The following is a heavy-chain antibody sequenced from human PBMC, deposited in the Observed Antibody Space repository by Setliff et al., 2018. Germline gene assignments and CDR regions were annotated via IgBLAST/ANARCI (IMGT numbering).Heavy chain of an antibody. V-gene: IGHV3-11*01. CDR3: ARAPYYYDSSGYYSDY. CDR2: ISSTITST. D-gene: IGHD3-22*01. CDR1: GFSISDHY. J-gene: IGHJ4*02. Sequence: GGSLRLSCAASGFSISDHYMDWVRQAPGKGLEWVSAISSTITSTYYADSVKGRFTISRDNAKNSLYLQMNSLRAEDTAVYYCARAPYYYDSSGYYSDYWGQGTLVTVSS.